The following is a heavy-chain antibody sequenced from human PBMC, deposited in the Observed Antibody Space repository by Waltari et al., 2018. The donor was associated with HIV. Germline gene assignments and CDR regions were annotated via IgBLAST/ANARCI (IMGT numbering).Heavy chain of an antibody. J-gene: IGHJ4*02. CDR3: ARARGYSYGYEDY. Sequence: EVQLVESGGDLVQPGGSLRLSCAASGFSFSSYSMNWVRQAPGKGLEWVSYMRNSGNTSDYADSVKGRFTISRDNAKNSLSLQMHSLRAEDTAVYYCARARGYSYGYEDYWGQGALVTVSS. V-gene: IGHV3-48*04. CDR1: GFSFSSYS. CDR2: MRNSGNTS. D-gene: IGHD5-18*01.